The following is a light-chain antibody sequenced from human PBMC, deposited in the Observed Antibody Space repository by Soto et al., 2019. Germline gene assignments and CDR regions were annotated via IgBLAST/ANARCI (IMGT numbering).Light chain of an antibody. CDR2: DAS. J-gene: IGKJ1*01. V-gene: IGKV3D-15*01. Sequence: EILMTQSPATLSVSPGGRATLSCRASQSISDTLAWYQQKPGQAPRLLIYDASNRATGIPDRFSGSGSGTDFTLTISRLEHEDFAVYHCHQDWTFGQGTKVDIK. CDR1: QSISDT. CDR3: HQDWT.